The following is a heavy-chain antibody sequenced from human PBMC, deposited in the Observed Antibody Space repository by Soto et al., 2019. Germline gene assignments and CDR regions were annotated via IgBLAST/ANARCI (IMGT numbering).Heavy chain of an antibody. V-gene: IGHV1-3*01. D-gene: IGHD2-21*02. CDR3: ARSIVVVTALDY. Sequence: ALVKVSCKASGYTFTSYAMRWVRQAPGQRLEWMGWINAGNGNTKYSQKFQGRVTITRDTSASTAYMELSSLRSEDTAVYYCARSIVVVTALDYWGQGTLVTVAS. CDR1: GYTFTSYA. CDR2: INAGNGNT. J-gene: IGHJ4*02.